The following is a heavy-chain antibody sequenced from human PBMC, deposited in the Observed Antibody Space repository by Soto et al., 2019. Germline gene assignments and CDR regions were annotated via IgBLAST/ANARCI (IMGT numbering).Heavy chain of an antibody. J-gene: IGHJ4*02. CDR1: GFTFSKYG. V-gene: IGHV3-48*02. Sequence: PGGSLRLSCAASGFTFSKYGMHWVRQAPGKGLEWVSFIHSGSSTIYYADSVKGRFTISRDNAKNSLYLQMNSLRDEDTAVYYCARDRGYTYGFDFWGQGALVTVSS. CDR2: IHSGSSTI. CDR3: ARDRGYTYGFDF. D-gene: IGHD5-18*01.